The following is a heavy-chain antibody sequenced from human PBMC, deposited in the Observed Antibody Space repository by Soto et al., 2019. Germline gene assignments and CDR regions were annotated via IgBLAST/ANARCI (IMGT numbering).Heavy chain of an antibody. CDR2: ISFDAFNK. V-gene: IGHV3-30-3*01. Sequence: QVQLVESGGGVVQPGSSLRLSCAASGFTFTTSAMHWVRQAPGKGLEWVASISFDAFNKYYADSVKGRFTISRDDSKNTVYLQMSSLTVEDTAVYYCAKDVRRVVRGIDYWGQGTPVTVSS. J-gene: IGHJ4*02. D-gene: IGHD3-10*01. CDR3: AKDVRRVVRGIDY. CDR1: GFTFTTSA.